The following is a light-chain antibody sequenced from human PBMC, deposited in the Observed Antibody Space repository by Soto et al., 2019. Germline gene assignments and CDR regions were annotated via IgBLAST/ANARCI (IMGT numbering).Light chain of an antibody. CDR3: GTWDTSLSIVV. CDR1: TSNIGNNY. Sequence: QSVLTQPPSVSAAPGQKVTISCSGSTSNIGNNYVFWYQQFPGTAPKLVIFENIRRPSGVPDRFSGSKSGTSATLGITGLQTGDEADYYCGTWDTSLSIVVFGGGTKLTVL. CDR2: ENI. J-gene: IGLJ2*01. V-gene: IGLV1-51*02.